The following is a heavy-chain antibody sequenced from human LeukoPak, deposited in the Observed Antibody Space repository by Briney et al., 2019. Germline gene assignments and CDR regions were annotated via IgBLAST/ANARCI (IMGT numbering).Heavy chain of an antibody. V-gene: IGHV4-59*08. Sequence: PSETLSLTCTVSGGSISSYYWSWIRQPAGKGLEWIGYIYYSGSTDYNPSLKTRVTISVDTSKNQFSLKLSSVTAADTAVYYCARHGGYSYGPFDYWGQGTLVTVSS. CDR3: ARHGGYSYGPFDY. CDR2: IYYSGST. D-gene: IGHD5-18*01. CDR1: GGSISSYY. J-gene: IGHJ4*02.